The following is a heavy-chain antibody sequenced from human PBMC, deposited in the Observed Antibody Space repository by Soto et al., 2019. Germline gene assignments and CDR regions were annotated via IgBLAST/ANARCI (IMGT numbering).Heavy chain of an antibody. CDR2: ISWNRGSI. CDR1: GFTFDDYA. D-gene: IGHD2-2*02. V-gene: IGHV3-9*01. Sequence: SLRLSCAASGFTFDDYAMHWVRQAPGKGLEWVSGISWNRGSIGYADSVKGRFTISRDNAKNSLYLQMNSLRAEDTALYYCAKDRGYCSSTSCYTGYYYYGMDVWGQGNTVTVSS. J-gene: IGHJ6*02. CDR3: AKDRGYCSSTSCYTGYYYYGMDV.